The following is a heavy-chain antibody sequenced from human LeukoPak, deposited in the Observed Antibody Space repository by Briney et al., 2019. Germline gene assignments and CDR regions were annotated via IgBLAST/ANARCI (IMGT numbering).Heavy chain of an antibody. Sequence: SVKVSCKASGYTFTGYYMHWVRQAPGQGLEWIGWIVVGSGNTNYAQKFQERVTITRDMSTSTAYMELSSLRSEDTAVYYCAAIVANAFDIWGQGTMVTVSS. J-gene: IGHJ3*02. CDR3: AAIVANAFDI. CDR1: GYTFTGYY. CDR2: IVVGSGNT. D-gene: IGHD3-22*01. V-gene: IGHV1-58*02.